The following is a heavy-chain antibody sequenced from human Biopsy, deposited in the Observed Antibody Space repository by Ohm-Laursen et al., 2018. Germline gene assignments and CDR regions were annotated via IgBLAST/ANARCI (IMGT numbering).Heavy chain of an antibody. CDR3: ARLYRLDDYWNDDPPDGFDV. D-gene: IGHD3-3*01. V-gene: IGHV4-59*07. CDR1: GGSISSDY. CDR2: ISNRGST. Sequence: SDTLSLTCTVSGGSISSDYWSWIRQSPGKGLEWIGYISNRGSTNYNPSLRGRVTISVDTSKNQFSLKLSSVTAADTAVFFCARLYRLDDYWNDDPPDGFDVWGQGTMVTVSS. J-gene: IGHJ3*01.